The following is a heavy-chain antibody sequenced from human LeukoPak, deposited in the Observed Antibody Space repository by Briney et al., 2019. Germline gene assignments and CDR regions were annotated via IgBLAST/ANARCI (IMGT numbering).Heavy chain of an antibody. CDR3: AKVRTRWTMVRGVPYMDV. Sequence: GGSLRPSCAASGFTFSSYAMSWVRQAPGKGLEWVSAISDSSGSTYYADSVKGRFTISRDDSKNTLYLQMNSLRAEDTAVYYCAKVRTRWTMVRGVPYMDVWGKGTTVTVSS. D-gene: IGHD3-10*01. V-gene: IGHV3-23*01. J-gene: IGHJ6*03. CDR1: GFTFSSYA. CDR2: ISDSSGST.